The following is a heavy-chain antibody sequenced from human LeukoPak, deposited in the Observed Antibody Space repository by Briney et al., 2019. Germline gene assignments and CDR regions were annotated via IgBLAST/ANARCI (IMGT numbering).Heavy chain of an antibody. CDR1: GFTFDDYA. J-gene: IGHJ4*02. V-gene: IGHV3-20*04. D-gene: IGHD3-10*01. CDR3: ARGGGSENHYAPWYFDY. CDR2: INWNGGGI. Sequence: GGSLRLSCAASGFTFDDYAMSWVRQAPGKVLEWVSGINWNGGGIGYADSVKGRFTISRDNSKNTLSLQMNNLRVEDTAMYYCARGGGSENHYAPWYFDYWGQGALVTVSS.